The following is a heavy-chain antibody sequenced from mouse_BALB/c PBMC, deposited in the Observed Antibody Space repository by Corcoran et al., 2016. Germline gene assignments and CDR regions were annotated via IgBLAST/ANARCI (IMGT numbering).Heavy chain of an antibody. Sequence: EVQLQQSGAELVRPGALVKLSCKASGFNIKDYYMHWVKQRPEQGLEWIGWIDPENGNTIYDPKFQGKASITADTSSNTAYLQLSSLTSEDTAVYYCARGRGRFAYWVQGTLVTVSA. V-gene: IGHV14-1*02. CDR1: GFNIKDYY. CDR3: ARGRGRFAY. CDR2: IDPENGNT. J-gene: IGHJ3*01.